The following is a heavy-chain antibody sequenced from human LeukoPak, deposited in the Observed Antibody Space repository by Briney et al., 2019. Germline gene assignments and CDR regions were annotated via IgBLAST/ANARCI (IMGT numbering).Heavy chain of an antibody. CDR3: TTDLRYYYMDV. V-gene: IGHV3-15*01. CDR1: GFTFTTYW. CDR2: IKSKTDGGTT. J-gene: IGHJ6*03. Sequence: GESLRLSCAASGFTFTTYWMSWVRQAPGKGLEWVGRIKSKTDGGTTDYAAPVKGRFTISRDDSKNTLYLQMNSLKTDDTAVYYCTTDLRYYYMDVWGKGTTVTVSS.